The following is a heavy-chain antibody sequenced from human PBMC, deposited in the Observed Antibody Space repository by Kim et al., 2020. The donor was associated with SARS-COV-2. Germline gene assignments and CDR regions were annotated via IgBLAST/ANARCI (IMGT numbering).Heavy chain of an antibody. D-gene: IGHD3-22*01. V-gene: IGHV3-30*01. CDR3: ARDYYDSSGYSYGMDV. Sequence: SVTGRFTIDRDKSKNTLYLQMNSLRAEDTAVYYCARDYYDSSGYSYGMDVWGQGTTVTVSS. J-gene: IGHJ6*02.